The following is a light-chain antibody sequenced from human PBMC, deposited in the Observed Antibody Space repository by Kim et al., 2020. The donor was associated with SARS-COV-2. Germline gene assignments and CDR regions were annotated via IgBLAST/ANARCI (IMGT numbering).Light chain of an antibody. V-gene: IGLV2-14*04. CDR2: DVS. Sequence: GQSTTISCTGTSSDVGGYNYVSWYQQHPGKAPKLMIYDVSTRPSGVSNRFSGAKSGNTASLTISGLQAEDEADYYCSSYTSSSTTVFGGGTKVTVL. J-gene: IGLJ2*01. CDR1: SSDVGGYNY. CDR3: SSYTSSSTTV.